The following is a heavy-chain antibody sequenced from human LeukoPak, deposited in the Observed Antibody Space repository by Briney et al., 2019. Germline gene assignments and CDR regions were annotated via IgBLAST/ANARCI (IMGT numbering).Heavy chain of an antibody. CDR2: IYCSGST. CDR3: ARDSRLYAFDI. Sequence: SETLSLTCTVSGGSISSGGYYWSWIRQHPGKGLEWIGYIYCSGSTYYNPSLKSRVTISVDTSKNQSSLKLSSVTAADTAVYYCARDSRLYAFDIWGQGTMVTVSS. J-gene: IGHJ3*02. V-gene: IGHV4-31*03. CDR1: GGSISSGGYY.